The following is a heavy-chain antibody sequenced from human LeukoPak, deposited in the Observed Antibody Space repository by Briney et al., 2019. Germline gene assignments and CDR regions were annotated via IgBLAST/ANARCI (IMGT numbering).Heavy chain of an antibody. CDR3: ARAPGQWLVRGYFDY. Sequence: SQTLSLTCTVSGGSISSGDYYWSWIRQPAGKSLEWTGYIYYSGSPYYNPSLKGRVTISVDTSKNQFSLKLSSVTAADTAVYYCARAPGQWLVRGYFDYWGQGTLVTVSS. CDR2: IYYSGSP. J-gene: IGHJ4*02. V-gene: IGHV4-30-4*08. CDR1: GGSISSGDYY. D-gene: IGHD6-19*01.